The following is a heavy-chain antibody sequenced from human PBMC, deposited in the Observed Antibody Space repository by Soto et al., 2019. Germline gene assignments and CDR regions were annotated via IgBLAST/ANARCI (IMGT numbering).Heavy chain of an antibody. Sequence: QVQLVQSGDELKKPGASVKVSCKASDYTFNSYGISWVRKAPGQGLEWMGWISGDNGDIKYAQKFQGRVTMTTDIPTSTVYMALRSLTSDDTAVYFCAGSRGFGFDFWGQGTLVTASS. CDR3: AGSRGFGFDF. CDR2: ISGDNGDI. D-gene: IGHD2-15*01. V-gene: IGHV1-18*01. J-gene: IGHJ4*02. CDR1: DYTFNSYG.